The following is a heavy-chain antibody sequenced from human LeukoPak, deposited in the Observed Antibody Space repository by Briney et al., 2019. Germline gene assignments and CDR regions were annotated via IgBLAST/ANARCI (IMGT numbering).Heavy chain of an antibody. CDR3: ASTYYYASGRSPGAFDI. D-gene: IGHD3-10*01. J-gene: IGHJ3*02. CDR2: IYYSES. V-gene: IGHV4-59*01. CDR1: GGSINSSF. Sequence: SETLSLTCTVSGGSINSSFWNWIRQPPGTGLEWIGFIYYSESNYNPSRESRVTISVDTSKNHFSLRLSSVTAADTAVYYCASTYYYASGRSPGAFDIWGQGTMVSVSS.